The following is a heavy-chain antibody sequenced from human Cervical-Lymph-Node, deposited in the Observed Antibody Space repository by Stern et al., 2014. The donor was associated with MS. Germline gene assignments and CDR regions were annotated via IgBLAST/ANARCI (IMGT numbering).Heavy chain of an antibody. CDR1: GYTLTELS. D-gene: IGHD3-3*01. Sequence: QLVESGAEVKKPGASVKVSCKVSGYTLTELSMHWVRQAPGKGLEWMGGFDPEDGETIYAQKFQGRVTMTEDTSTDTAYMELSSLRSEDTAVYYCATDRDDFRSGYSAPTKGYGLDVWGQGTTVTVTS. CDR3: ATDRDDFRSGYSAPTKGYGLDV. J-gene: IGHJ6*02. CDR2: FDPEDGET. V-gene: IGHV1-24*01.